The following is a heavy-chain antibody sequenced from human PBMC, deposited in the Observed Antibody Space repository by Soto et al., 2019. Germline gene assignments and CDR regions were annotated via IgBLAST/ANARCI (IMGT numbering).Heavy chain of an antibody. Sequence: PSETLSLTCTVSGGSISSYYWSWIRQPPGKGLEWIGYIYYSGSTNYNPSLKSRVTISVDTSKNQFSLKLSSVTAADTAVYYCAGGTHRYSGYDWGQRTYYYYGMDVWCQGTSVTVSS. J-gene: IGHJ6*02. CDR1: GGSISSYY. CDR2: IYYSGST. V-gene: IGHV4-59*01. CDR3: AGGTHRYSGYDWGQRTYYYYGMDV. D-gene: IGHD5-12*01.